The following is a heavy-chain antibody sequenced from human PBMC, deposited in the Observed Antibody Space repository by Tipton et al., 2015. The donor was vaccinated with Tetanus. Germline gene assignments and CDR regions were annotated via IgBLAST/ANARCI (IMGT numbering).Heavy chain of an antibody. D-gene: IGHD1-1*01. J-gene: IGHJ4*02. Sequence: PSRGLEWLGRTYYRSRWYNDYALSVRSRITINPDTSRNQFSLQLNSVTPEDTAVYYCTRGNGDRNFDYWGQGSLVTVS. V-gene: IGHV6-1*01. CDR3: TRGNGDRNFDY. CDR2: TYYRSRWYN.